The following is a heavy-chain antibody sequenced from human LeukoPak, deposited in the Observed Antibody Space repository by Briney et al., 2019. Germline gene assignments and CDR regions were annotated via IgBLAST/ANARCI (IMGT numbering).Heavy chain of an antibody. CDR1: GGSFSGYY. CDR3: ARLVYQLLTNWFDP. V-gene: IGHV4-34*01. Sequence: SETLSLTCAVYGGSFSGYYWSWIRQPPGKGLEWIGEINHSGSTNYNPSLKSRVTISVDTSKNQFSLKLSSVTAADTAVYYCARLVYQLLTNWFDPWGQGTLVTVSP. J-gene: IGHJ5*02. D-gene: IGHD2-2*01. CDR2: INHSGST.